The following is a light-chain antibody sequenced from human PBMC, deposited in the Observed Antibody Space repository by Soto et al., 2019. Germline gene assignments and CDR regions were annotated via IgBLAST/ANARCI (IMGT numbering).Light chain of an antibody. V-gene: IGLV2-11*01. Sequence: QSALTQPRSVSGSPGQSVTISCTGTSSDVGHNYVSWYQQHPGKAPKLVLYDVVKRPSGVPDRFSGSRSGNTASLSISGLQAEDEADYYCYSYAGTYMFYVFGTGTKVTVL. CDR2: DVV. J-gene: IGLJ1*01. CDR1: SSDVGHNY. CDR3: YSYAGTYMFYV.